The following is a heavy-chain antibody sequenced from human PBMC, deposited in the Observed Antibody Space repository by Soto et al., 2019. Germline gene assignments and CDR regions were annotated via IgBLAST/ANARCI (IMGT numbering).Heavy chain of an antibody. CDR1: GFSLSSYS. J-gene: IGHJ4*02. CDR2: ISSSSSTI. V-gene: IGHV3-48*01. CDR3: ARPLGYGDYVAAY. Sequence: PGGSLRLSCAASGFSLSSYSMNWVRQAPGKGLEWVSYISSSSSTIYYADSVKGRFTISRDNAKNSLYLQMNSLRAEDTAVYYCARPLGYGDYVAAYWGQGTLVTVSS. D-gene: IGHD4-17*01.